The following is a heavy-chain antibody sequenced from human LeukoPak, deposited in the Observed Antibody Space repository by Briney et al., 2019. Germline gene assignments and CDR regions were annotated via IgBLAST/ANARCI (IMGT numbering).Heavy chain of an antibody. V-gene: IGHV1-2*02. CDR2: INTNSGST. Sequence: GASVKVSCKASGNTFTDYYLHWVRQAPGQGLEWVGWINTNSGSTRYAQKFQGRVTMTRDTSISTAYLELSGLTSDDTAVYYCARGYPNYYGPWGQGTTVTVSS. CDR3: ARGYPNYYGP. D-gene: IGHD3-10*01. J-gene: IGHJ3*01. CDR1: GNTFTDYY.